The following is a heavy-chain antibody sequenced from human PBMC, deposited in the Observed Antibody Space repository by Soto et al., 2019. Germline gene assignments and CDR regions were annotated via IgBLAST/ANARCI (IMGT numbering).Heavy chain of an antibody. Sequence: SVKVSCTASGCTISSYAISCVRQAPGQGLEWMGGIIPIFGTANYAQKFQGRVTITADESTSTAYMELSSLRSEDTAVYYCARTIVLVPAAAPYGMDVWGQGTTVTVSS. CDR3: ARTIVLVPAAAPYGMDV. J-gene: IGHJ6*02. D-gene: IGHD2-2*01. CDR1: GCTISSYA. V-gene: IGHV1-69*13. CDR2: IIPIFGTA.